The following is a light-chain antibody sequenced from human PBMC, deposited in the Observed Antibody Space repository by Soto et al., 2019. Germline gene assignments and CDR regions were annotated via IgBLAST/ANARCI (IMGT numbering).Light chain of an antibody. J-gene: IGKJ3*01. CDR1: QGISSA. CDR3: QQFNSYHT. V-gene: IGKV1-13*02. Sequence: AIQLTQSPSSLSASVGDRVTITCRASQGISSALAWYQQKPGKAPKLLIYDASSLESEVPSRFSGSGSGTDFTLTISSLQPEDFATYYCQQFNSYHTFGPGTKVDIK. CDR2: DAS.